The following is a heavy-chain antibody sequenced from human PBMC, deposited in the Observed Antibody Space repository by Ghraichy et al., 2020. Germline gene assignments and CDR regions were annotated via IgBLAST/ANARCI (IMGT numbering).Heavy chain of an antibody. Sequence: ASVKVSCKASGYTFTSYPMNWVRQAPGQGLEWMGWINTNTGNPTYAQGFTGRFVFSLDTSVSTAYLQISSLKAEDTAVYYCSYDLNSFGTTDYFDYWGQGTLVTVSS. J-gene: IGHJ4*02. D-gene: IGHD1-14*01. V-gene: IGHV7-4-1*02. CDR1: GYTFTSYP. CDR3: SYDLNSFGTTDYFDY. CDR2: INTNTGNP.